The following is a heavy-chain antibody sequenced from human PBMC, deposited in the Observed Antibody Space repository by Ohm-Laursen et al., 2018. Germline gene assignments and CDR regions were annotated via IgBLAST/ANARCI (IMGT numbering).Heavy chain of an antibody. Sequence: SLRLSCAASGFTLSNYWMTWVRQAPGKGLEWVANIKEDGSLKKYVDSVEGRFTISRDNAKNSLYLQMNSLRAEDTAVYYCARVDYYDSSGYGGMDVWGQGTTVTVSS. CDR1: GFTLSNYW. CDR3: ARVDYYDSSGYGGMDV. J-gene: IGHJ6*02. CDR2: IKEDGSLK. V-gene: IGHV3-7*03. D-gene: IGHD3-22*01.